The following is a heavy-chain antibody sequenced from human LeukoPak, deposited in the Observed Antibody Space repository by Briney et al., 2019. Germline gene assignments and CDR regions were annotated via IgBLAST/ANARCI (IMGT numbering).Heavy chain of an antibody. CDR2: INHSGST. V-gene: IGHV4-34*01. Sequence: SETLSLTCAVYGGSFSGYYWSWIRQPPGKGLEWIGEINHSGSTNYNPSLKSRVTISVDTSKNQFSLKLSSVTAADTAVYYCARGASKYYYGSGSYRYGMDVWGQGTTVTVTS. D-gene: IGHD3-10*01. J-gene: IGHJ6*02. CDR1: GGSFSGYY. CDR3: ARGASKYYYGSGSYRYGMDV.